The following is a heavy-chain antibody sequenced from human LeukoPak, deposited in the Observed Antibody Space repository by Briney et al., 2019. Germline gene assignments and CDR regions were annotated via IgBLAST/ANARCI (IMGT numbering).Heavy chain of an antibody. Sequence: PGGSLRLSCAASGITFSIYAMSWVRQAPGKGLEWVSVISDTGGSTHYTDSVKGRFTISRDNSKNTLYLQMNSLRAEDTAVYYCASSLRFLECFISWGQGTLVTVSS. D-gene: IGHD3-3*01. CDR1: GITFSIYA. CDR2: ISDTGGST. V-gene: IGHV3-23*01. J-gene: IGHJ5*02. CDR3: ASSLRFLECFIS.